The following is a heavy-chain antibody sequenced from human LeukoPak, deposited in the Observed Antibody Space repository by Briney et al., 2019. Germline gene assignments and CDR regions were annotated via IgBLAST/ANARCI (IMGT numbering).Heavy chain of an antibody. Sequence: GGSLRLSCAASGFTFDDYAMHWVRQAPGKGLEWVSGISWNSGSIGYADSVKGRFTISRDNAKNSLYLQMNSLRAEDTALYYCAKDGVLRYFDWFGDAFDIWGQGTMVTVFS. J-gene: IGHJ3*02. CDR1: GFTFDDYA. D-gene: IGHD3-9*01. CDR3: AKDGVLRYFDWFGDAFDI. V-gene: IGHV3-9*01. CDR2: ISWNSGSI.